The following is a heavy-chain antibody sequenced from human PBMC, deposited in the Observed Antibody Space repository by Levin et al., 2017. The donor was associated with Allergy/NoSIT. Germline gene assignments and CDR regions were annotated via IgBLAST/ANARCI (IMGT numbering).Heavy chain of an antibody. J-gene: IGHJ4*02. V-gene: IGHV4-59*01. CDR1: GGTISSYY. Sequence: KASETLSLTCTVSGGTISSYYWTWIRQPPGKGLEWIGYIYYSGSTNYNPSLKSRVTISVDTSKNQFSLKLSSVTAADTAVYYCAARLPVLYYFDYWGQGTLVTVSS. CDR2: IYYSGST. CDR3: AARLPVLYYFDY. D-gene: IGHD2-2*01.